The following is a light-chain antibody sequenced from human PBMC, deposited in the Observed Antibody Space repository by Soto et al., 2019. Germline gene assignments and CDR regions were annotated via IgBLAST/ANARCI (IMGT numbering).Light chain of an antibody. V-gene: IGKV1-33*01. CDR2: DAS. CDR3: QQANSFPHT. J-gene: IGKJ2*01. Sequence: DIQMTQSPSSLSASVGDRVTITCQASQDISNYLNWYQQKPGKAPKLLIYDASNLETGVPSRFSGSGSGTDFTFTISSLQPEDFATYYCQQANSFPHTFGQGTKLEIK. CDR1: QDISNY.